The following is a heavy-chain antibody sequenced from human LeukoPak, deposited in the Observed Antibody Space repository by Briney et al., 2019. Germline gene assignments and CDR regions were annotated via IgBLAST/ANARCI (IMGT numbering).Heavy chain of an antibody. D-gene: IGHD3-22*01. CDR1: GYTFTSYV. CDR3: ARDSSSVTPSGMVV. Sequence: ASVKVSCKAFGYTFTSYVITWVRQAPGQGLEWMGWISAYNGNTDYADNFQGRVIVTTDTSTSTAYMELRSLRSDDTAVYYCARDSSSVTPSGMVVWGQGTTVAVSS. V-gene: IGHV1-18*01. J-gene: IGHJ6*02. CDR2: ISAYNGNT.